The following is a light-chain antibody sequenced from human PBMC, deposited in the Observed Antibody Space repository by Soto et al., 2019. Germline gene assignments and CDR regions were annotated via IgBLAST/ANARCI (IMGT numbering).Light chain of an antibody. CDR1: QSVSSSY. CDR2: GAS. V-gene: IGKV3-20*01. J-gene: IGKJ1*01. CDR3: QQYGSSPPWT. Sequence: EIVLTQSPGTLSLSPGERATLSCRAIQSVSSSYLAWYQQKPGQAPRLLIYGASSRATGIPDRFSGSGSGTDFTLTISRLEPEDFAVYYCQQYGSSPPWTLGQGTKVDI.